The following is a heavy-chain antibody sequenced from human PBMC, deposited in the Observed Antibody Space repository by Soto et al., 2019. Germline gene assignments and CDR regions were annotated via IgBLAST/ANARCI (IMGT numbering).Heavy chain of an antibody. CDR2: ISSSSSTI. J-gene: IGHJ3*02. V-gene: IGHV3-48*01. CDR1: GFTFSRYS. D-gene: IGHD2-15*01. CDR3: ARPTGVVVVAAIGGDAFDI. Sequence: GGSLRLSCAASGFTFSRYSMNWVRQAPGKGLEWVSYISSSSSTIYYADSVKGRFTISRDNAKNSLYLQMNSLRAEDTAVYYCARPTGVVVVAAIGGDAFDIWGQGTMVTVSS.